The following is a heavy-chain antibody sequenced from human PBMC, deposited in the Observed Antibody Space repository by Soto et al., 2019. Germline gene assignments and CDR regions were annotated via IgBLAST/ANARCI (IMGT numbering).Heavy chain of an antibody. CDR2: FDPEDGET. J-gene: IGHJ4*02. V-gene: IGHV1-24*01. D-gene: IGHD2-15*01. CDR1: GYTLTELS. CDR3: ATHEHQCISCYYD. Sequence: GASVKVSCKVSGYTLTELSMHWVRQAPGKGREGMGGFDPEDGETIYAQKFQGRATMTEDTSTDTAYMELSSLRSEDTAVYYCATHEHQCISCYYDWGQGTLVTVSS.